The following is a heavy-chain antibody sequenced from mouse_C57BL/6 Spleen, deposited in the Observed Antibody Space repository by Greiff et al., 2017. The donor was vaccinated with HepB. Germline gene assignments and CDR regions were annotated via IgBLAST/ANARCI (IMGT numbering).Heavy chain of an antibody. CDR3: ARYWDGFDY. D-gene: IGHD4-1*01. CDR2: IHPNSGST. Sequence: QVQLKQPGAELVKPGASVKLSCKASGYTFNSYWMHWVKQRPGQGLEWIGMIHPNSGSTKYNEKFKSKATLTVDKSSSTAYMQLSSLTSEDSAVYYYARYWDGFDYWGQGTTLTVSS. V-gene: IGHV1-64*01. CDR1: GYTFNSYW. J-gene: IGHJ2*01.